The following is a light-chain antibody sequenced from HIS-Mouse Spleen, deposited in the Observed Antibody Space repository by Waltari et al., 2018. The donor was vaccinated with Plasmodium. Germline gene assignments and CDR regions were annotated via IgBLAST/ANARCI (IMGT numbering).Light chain of an antibody. V-gene: IGKV3D-7*01. Sequence: LMPPSPTPLSLPPGKTTLLSCRTSQVVSSSYLSWYQQKPGQAPRLLIYGASNRATGIPARFSGSGSGTDFTLTISSLQPEDFAVYYCQQDYNLPYTFGQGTKLEIK. CDR3: QQDYNLPYT. CDR2: GAS. CDR1: QVVSSSY. J-gene: IGKJ2*01.